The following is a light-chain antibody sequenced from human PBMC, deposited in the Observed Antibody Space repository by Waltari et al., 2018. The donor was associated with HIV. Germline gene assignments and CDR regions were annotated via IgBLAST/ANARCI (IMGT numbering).Light chain of an antibody. J-gene: IGLJ2*01. CDR3: SSYTDSDTLL. Sequence: QSALTQPASVSGSPGQSLTISCPGDISDIDIYDLFSWYQKYPGKAPHLIIYDVNTRPSGISNRFSGSKSGNTASLTISALQGDDEADYYCSSYTDSDTLLFGGGTKLTVL. CDR2: DVN. CDR1: ISDIDIYDL. V-gene: IGLV2-14*01.